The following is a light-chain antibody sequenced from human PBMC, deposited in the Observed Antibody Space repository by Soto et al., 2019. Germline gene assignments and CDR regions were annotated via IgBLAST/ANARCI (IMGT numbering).Light chain of an antibody. CDR3: QKYDDVPHT. J-gene: IGKJ2*01. CDR2: AAS. Sequence: QMTQSPSSLSASVGDRVTITCRASQSIIRYLAWYQQKQGKPPKLLIYAASTLQSGVPSRFSGSGSATDFTLTISSLQPEDVATYYCQKYDDVPHTFGQGTKLEIK. CDR1: QSIIRY. V-gene: IGKV1-27*01.